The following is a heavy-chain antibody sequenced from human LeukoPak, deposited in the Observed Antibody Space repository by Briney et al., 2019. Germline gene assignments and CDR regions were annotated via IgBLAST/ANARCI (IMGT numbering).Heavy chain of an antibody. CDR2: IYYSGST. J-gene: IGHJ4*02. V-gene: IGHV4-39*07. CDR1: GGSISSSSYY. Sequence: NASETLSLTCTVSGGSISSSSYYWGWIRQPPGKGLEWIGSIYYSGSTYYNPSLKSRVTISVDTSKNQFSLNLSSVTAADTAVYFCARDEGSSYPFDYWGQGTLVTVSS. D-gene: IGHD2-2*01. CDR3: ARDEGSSYPFDY.